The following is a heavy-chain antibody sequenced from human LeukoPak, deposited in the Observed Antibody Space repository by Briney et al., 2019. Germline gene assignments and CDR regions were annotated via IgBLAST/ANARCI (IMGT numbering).Heavy chain of an antibody. CDR3: AKVDYYDSSYGGFDP. J-gene: IGHJ5*02. CDR1: GFTFSSYA. CDR2: ISGSGGST. D-gene: IGHD3-22*01. V-gene: IGHV3-23*01. Sequence: GGSLRLSCAASGFTFSSYAMSWVRQAPGKGLEWVSAISGSGGSTYYADSVKGRFTISRDNSKNTLYLQMNSLRAEDTAVYYCAKVDYYDSSYGGFDPWGQGTLVTVSS.